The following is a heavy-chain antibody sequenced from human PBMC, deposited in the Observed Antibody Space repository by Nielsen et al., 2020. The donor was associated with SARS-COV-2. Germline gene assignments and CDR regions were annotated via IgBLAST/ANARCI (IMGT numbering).Heavy chain of an antibody. CDR1: GAIFRSYA. V-gene: IGHV1-69*13. Sequence: SVKVSCKTSGAIFRSYAISWVRQAPGQGLEWVGGIIPIFGTANYAQKFQGRVTITADESTSTAFMELSSLRFEDTAVYYCARDTRSTYQLPGEAYFQRWGQGTLVTVSS. CDR3: ARDTRSTYQLPGEAYFQR. CDR2: IIPIFGTA. D-gene: IGHD2-2*01. J-gene: IGHJ1*01.